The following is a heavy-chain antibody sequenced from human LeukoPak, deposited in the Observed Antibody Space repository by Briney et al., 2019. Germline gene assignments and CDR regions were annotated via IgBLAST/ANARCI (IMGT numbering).Heavy chain of an antibody. CDR3: ARRPKSFDY. Sequence: SETLSLTCAVYGGSFSGFYRSWIRQPPGEGLEWIGEINHSGSTNYNPSLKSRVSISVDTSKNQFSLKLTSVTAADTAMYFCARRPKSFDYWGQGTLVTVSS. CDR2: INHSGST. CDR1: GGSFSGFY. V-gene: IGHV4-34*01. J-gene: IGHJ4*02. D-gene: IGHD6-6*01.